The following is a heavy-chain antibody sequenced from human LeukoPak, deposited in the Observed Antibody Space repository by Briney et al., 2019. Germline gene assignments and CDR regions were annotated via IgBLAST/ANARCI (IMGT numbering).Heavy chain of an antibody. Sequence: GGSLRLSCAASGFTFSSHAMSWVRQAPGKGLEWVSAISGSGGSTYYADSVKGRFTISRDNSKNTLYLQMNSLRAEDTAVYYCAKGVPPYCGGDCYCDYWGQGTLVSLS. V-gene: IGHV3-23*01. D-gene: IGHD2-21*02. J-gene: IGHJ4*02. CDR1: GFTFSSHA. CDR2: ISGSGGST. CDR3: AKGVPPYCGGDCYCDY.